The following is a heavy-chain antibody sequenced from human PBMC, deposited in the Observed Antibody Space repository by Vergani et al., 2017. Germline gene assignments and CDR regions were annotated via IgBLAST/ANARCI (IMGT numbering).Heavy chain of an antibody. CDR1: GFTFSGSA. D-gene: IGHD3-10*01. CDR3: TRRGGTDRPVRGVIITGLIFDP. CDR2: IRSKANSYAT. Sequence: EVQLVESGGGLVQPGGSLKLSCAASGFTFSGSAMHWVRQASGXGLEWVGRIRSKANSYATAYAASVKGRFTISRDDSKNTAYLQMNSLKTEDTAVYYCTRRGGTDRPVRGVIITGLIFDPWGQGTLVTVSS. J-gene: IGHJ5*02. V-gene: IGHV3-73*02.